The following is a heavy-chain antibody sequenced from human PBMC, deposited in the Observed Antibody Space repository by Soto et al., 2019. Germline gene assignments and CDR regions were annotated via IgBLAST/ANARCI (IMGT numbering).Heavy chain of an antibody. CDR3: ATDIVVVTDYAFDI. Sequence: ASVKVSCKASGYTLTSYGIIWVRQAPGQGLEWMGWISAYSGNTGYAQKFQGRVTMTRNTSISTAYMELSSLRSEDTAVYYCATDIVVVTDYAFDIWGQGTMVTVS. J-gene: IGHJ3*02. D-gene: IGHD2-21*02. V-gene: IGHV1-8*02. CDR2: ISAYSGNT. CDR1: GYTLTSYG.